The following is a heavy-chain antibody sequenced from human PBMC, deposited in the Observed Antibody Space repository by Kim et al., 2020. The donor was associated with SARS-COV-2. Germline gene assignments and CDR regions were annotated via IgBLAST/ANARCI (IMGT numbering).Heavy chain of an antibody. J-gene: IGHJ3*02. D-gene: IGHD5-18*01. V-gene: IGHV2-5*02. CDR2: IYWDDDK. CDR1: GFSLSTSGVG. Sequence: SGPTLVKPSQTLTLTCTFSGFSLSTSGVGVGWIRQPPGKALEWLALIYWDDDKRYSPSLKSRLTITKDTPKNQVVLTMTNMDPVDTATYYCAHRGRGYSYDSTKIVLFDIWGKGTMVTVSS. CDR3: AHRGRGYSYDSTKIVLFDI.